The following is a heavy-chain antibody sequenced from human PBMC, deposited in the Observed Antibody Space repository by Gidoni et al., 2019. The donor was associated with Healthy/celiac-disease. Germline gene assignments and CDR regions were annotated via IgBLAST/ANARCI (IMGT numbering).Heavy chain of an antibody. Sequence: QLQLQQCGAGLLTPSDILSLSCAVFGGCFSGYYWSRIRQPPGKVLEWIGEINHSGSTNYNPSLKSRVTISVDTSKNQFSLKLSSVTAADTAVYYCARACPDYGDFTGFTGRYGMDVWGQGTTVTVSS. CDR1: GGCFSGYY. CDR3: ARACPDYGDFTGFTGRYGMDV. D-gene: IGHD4-17*01. CDR2: INHSGST. V-gene: IGHV4-34*01. J-gene: IGHJ6*02.